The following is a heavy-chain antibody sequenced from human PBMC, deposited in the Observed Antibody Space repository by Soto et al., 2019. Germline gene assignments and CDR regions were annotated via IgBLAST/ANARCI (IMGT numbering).Heavy chain of an antibody. CDR1: GFTFSSNS. V-gene: IGHV3-21*01. J-gene: IGHJ4*02. CDR2: ISSSSSYI. CDR3: ARDRTSTLSSGTSFDY. D-gene: IGHD6-19*01. Sequence: ESGGGLVKPGGSLRLSCAASGFTFSSNSMNWVRQAPGKGLEWVSSISSSSSYIYHADSVKGRFTISRDNAKNSLYLQMNSLRAEDTAVYYCARDRTSTLSSGTSFDYWGQGTLVTVSS.